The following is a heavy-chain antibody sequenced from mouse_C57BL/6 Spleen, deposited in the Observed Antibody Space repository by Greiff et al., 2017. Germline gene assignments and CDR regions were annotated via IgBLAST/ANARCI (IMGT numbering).Heavy chain of an antibody. Sequence: QVPLQQPGAELVKPGASVKMSCKASGYTFTRYWITWVKQRPGQGLEWIGDIYPGSGSTNYNEKFKSKATLTFETSSSTAYMQLSSLTSEDSASYYCTKRFTTVVARYFDGW. D-gene: IGHD1-1*01. V-gene: IGHV1-55*01. CDR1: GYTFTRYW. CDR2: IYPGSGST. CDR3: TKRFTTVVARYFDG. J-gene: IGHJ1*01.